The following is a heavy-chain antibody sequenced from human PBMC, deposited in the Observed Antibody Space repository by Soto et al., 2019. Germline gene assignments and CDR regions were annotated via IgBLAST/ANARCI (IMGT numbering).Heavy chain of an antibody. V-gene: IGHV4-39*01. Sequence: QLQLQESGPGLLRPSETLTLTCNVSGGAISSSSYFWGWVRQPPGKTLEWIGHILYSGTTHYNESLKSRVTISVDTSKNQFSLRLHSVTPADTAVYYCARGGGYYGVLFDYWGQGTLVPVSS. CDR1: GGAISSSSYF. J-gene: IGHJ4*02. CDR3: ARGGGYYGVLFDY. CDR2: ILYSGTT. D-gene: IGHD4-17*01.